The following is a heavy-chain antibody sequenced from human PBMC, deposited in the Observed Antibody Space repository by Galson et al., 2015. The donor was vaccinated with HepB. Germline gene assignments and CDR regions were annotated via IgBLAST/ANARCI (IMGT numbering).Heavy chain of an antibody. CDR3: ASPYCTGCSYDFAD. V-gene: IGHV3-53*01. CDR1: GFPVTDNY. J-gene: IGHJ4*02. Sequence: SLRLSCAVSGFPVTDNYMRWVRQAPGKGLEWLSVIYSGGSTKYADSLKGRFTISRDNSTNTVYLHISSLRDEDTADDYCASPYCTGCSYDFADWGQGTLLTVS. CDR2: IYSGGST. D-gene: IGHD2-8*02.